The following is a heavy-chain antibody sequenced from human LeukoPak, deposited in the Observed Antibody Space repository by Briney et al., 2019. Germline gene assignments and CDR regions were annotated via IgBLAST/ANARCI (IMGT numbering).Heavy chain of an antibody. Sequence: ASVKVSCKASGYTFTGYYMHWVRQAPGQGLEWMGWINPNSGGTNYAQKFQGRVTMTRDTSISTAYMELSRLRSDDTAVYYCARDRAAAGTDYYYMDVWGKGTTVTISS. D-gene: IGHD6-13*01. CDR1: GYTFTGYY. V-gene: IGHV1-2*02. CDR3: ARDRAAAGTDYYYMDV. J-gene: IGHJ6*03. CDR2: INPNSGGT.